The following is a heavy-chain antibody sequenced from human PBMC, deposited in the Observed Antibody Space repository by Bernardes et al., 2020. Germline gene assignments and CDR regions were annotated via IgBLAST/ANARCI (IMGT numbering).Heavy chain of an antibody. CDR1: GFSLSTSGMR. V-gene: IGHV2-70*04. Sequence: SGPTLVKPTQTLTLTCTFSGFSLSTSGMRVSWIRQPPGKALEWLARIDWDDDKFYSTSLKTRLTISKDTSKNQVVLTMTNMDPVDTATYYCARFPMTTVTTAAFDIWGQGTMVTVSS. CDR3: ARFPMTTVTTAAFDI. J-gene: IGHJ3*02. CDR2: IDWDDDK. D-gene: IGHD4-17*01.